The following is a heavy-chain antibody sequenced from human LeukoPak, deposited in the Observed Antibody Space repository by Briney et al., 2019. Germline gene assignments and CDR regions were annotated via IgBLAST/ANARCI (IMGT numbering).Heavy chain of an antibody. J-gene: IGHJ4*02. CDR3: AKALYYDILTGYPPDFDY. CDR1: GFTFSSYA. V-gene: IGHV3-23*01. CDR2: ISGSGGST. D-gene: IGHD3-9*01. Sequence: GGSLRLSCAASGFTFSSYAMSWVRQAPGKGLEWVSAISGSGGSTYYADSVKGRFTISRDNSKNTLYLQMNSLRAEDTAVYYCAKALYYDILTGYPPDFDYWGQGTLVTVSS.